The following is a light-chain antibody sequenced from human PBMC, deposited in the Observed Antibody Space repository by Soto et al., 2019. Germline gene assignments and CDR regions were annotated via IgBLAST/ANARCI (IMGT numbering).Light chain of an antibody. CDR3: LQTDSFPWP. CDR1: QDIRGW. V-gene: IGKV1-12*01. CDR2: VAS. J-gene: IGKJ1*01. Sequence: IQMTQSPSSVSASVGDRVTITCRASQDIRGWVAWYQQKPGYAPKLLIYVASSLHYGVPSRFSGSGFVTYFTLTISNLQPEYFASYYCLQTDSFPWPFCQGTNVEIK.